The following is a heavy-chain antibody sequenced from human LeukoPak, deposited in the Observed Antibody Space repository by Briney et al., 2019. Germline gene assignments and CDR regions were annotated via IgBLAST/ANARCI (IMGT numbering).Heavy chain of an antibody. CDR2: INSDGTRT. D-gene: IGHD1-26*01. Sequence: GGSLRLSCADSGFTFRNCGMHWVRRAPGKGLVWVSRINSDGTRTIYADSVKGRFTISRDNAKNTLYLQINSLRAEDTAVYYCARGASGAPYYWGQGTLVTVSS. CDR3: ARGASGAPYY. V-gene: IGHV3-74*01. CDR1: GFTFRNCG. J-gene: IGHJ4*02.